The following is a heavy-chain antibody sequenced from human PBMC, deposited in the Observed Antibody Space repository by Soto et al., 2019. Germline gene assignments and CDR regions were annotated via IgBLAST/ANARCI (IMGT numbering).Heavy chain of an antibody. CDR3: AIIGFVGH. CDR2: ISVYNDNT. D-gene: IGHD3-10*01. CDR1: GYTFTSYG. V-gene: IGHV1-18*01. J-gene: IGHJ1*01. Sequence: QVQLVQSGSEIKKPGASVKVSCKAFGYTFTSYGIGWVRQAPGQGLEWMGWISVYNDNTNYAQKFQGRVTMTTDTSSSTAYMELRSLKSDDTAVYYCAIIGFVGHWGQGTLVTVSS.